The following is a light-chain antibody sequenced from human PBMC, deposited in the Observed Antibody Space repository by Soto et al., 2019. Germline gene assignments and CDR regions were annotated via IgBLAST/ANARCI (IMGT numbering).Light chain of an antibody. CDR3: NSYTNSSAVV. V-gene: IGLV2-14*01. J-gene: IGLJ2*01. CDR1: RDDIGAYNY. Sequence: QSALTQPASVSGSPGQSITISCAGTRDDIGAYNYASWYQQHPGNAPNLFVYEVTNRPSGVSDRFSGSKSGNTASLTISGLQAEDEADYYCNSYTNSSAVVFGGGTKVTVL. CDR2: EVT.